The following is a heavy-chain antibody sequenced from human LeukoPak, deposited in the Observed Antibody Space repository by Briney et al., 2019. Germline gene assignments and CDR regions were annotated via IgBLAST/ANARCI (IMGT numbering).Heavy chain of an antibody. D-gene: IGHD6-19*01. V-gene: IGHV4-34*01. J-gene: IGHJ6*02. Sequence: SETLSLTCAVYGGSFSGYYWSWIRQPPGKGLEWIGEINHSGSTYYNPSLKSRVTISVDRSKNQFSLKLSSVTAADTAVYYCAREVSSGWMDVWGQGTTVTVSS. CDR3: AREVSSGWMDV. CDR1: GGSFSGYY. CDR2: INHSGST.